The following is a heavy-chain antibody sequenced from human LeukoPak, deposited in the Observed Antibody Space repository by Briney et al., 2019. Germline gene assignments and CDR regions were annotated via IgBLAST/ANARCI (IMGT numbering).Heavy chain of an antibody. CDR1: GFTFSSYE. CDR3: AREPNYFYYYYMDV. V-gene: IGHV3-48*03. J-gene: IGHJ6*03. Sequence: GGSLRLSCAASGFTFSSYEMNWVRQAPGKGLEWVSYISSSGSTVYYADSVKGRFTISRDNAKNSLYLQMNTLRAEDTAVYYCAREPNYFYYYYMDVWGKGTTVTISS. CDR2: ISSSGSTV.